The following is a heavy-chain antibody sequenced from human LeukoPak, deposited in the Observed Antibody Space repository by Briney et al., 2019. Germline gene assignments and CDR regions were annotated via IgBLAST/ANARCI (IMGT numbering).Heavy chain of an antibody. V-gene: IGHV3-23*01. J-gene: IGHJ5*02. CDR1: GFSFSSYA. CDR2: ISGSGGST. D-gene: IGHD6-19*01. CDR3: ARDLSKGAGHNWFDP. Sequence: GGSLRVSCAASGFSFSSYAMSWVRQAPGKGLEWVSAISGSGGSTYYADSVKGRFTISRDNSKNTLYLQMNSLRAEDTAVYYCARDLSKGAGHNWFDPWGQGTLVTVSS.